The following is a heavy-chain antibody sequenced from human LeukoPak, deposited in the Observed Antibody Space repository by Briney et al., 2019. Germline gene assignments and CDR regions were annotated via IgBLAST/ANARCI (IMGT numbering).Heavy chain of an antibody. D-gene: IGHD6-19*01. J-gene: IGHJ4*02. CDR1: GGSISSYY. Sequence: TSETLSLTCTVSGGSISSYYWSWIRQPPGKGLEWIGYIYYSRSTNYNPSLKSRVTISVDTSKNQFSLKLSSVTAADTAVYYCARYPNGGWYGFDYWGQGTLVTVSS. V-gene: IGHV4-59*01. CDR3: ARYPNGGWYGFDY. CDR2: IYYSRST.